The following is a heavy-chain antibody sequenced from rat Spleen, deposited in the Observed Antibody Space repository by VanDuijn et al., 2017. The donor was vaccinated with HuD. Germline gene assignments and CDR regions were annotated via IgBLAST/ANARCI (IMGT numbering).Heavy chain of an antibody. CDR1: GFTFSDYY. J-gene: IGHJ2*01. V-gene: IGHV5-22*01. D-gene: IGHD1-1*01. Sequence: EVQLVESGGGLVQPGRSLKLSCAASGFTFSDYYMAWVRQAPKQGLEWVASISYEGSSTYYGDSVKGRFTISRDNAKSTLYLQMNSLRSEDTATYFCSRGLYYYSGVTPFDYWGHGVMVTVSS. CDR3: SRGLYYYSGVTPFDY. CDR2: ISYEGSST.